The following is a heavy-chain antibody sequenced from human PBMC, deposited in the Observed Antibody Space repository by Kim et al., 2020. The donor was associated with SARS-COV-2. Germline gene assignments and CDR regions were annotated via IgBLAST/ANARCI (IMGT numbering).Heavy chain of an antibody. CDR3: AKGFAGSRWGCYYMDV. Sequence: GGSLRLSCAASGFSISNYGMSWVRLAPGKGLEWVSVFSGSASGSGGSTYYADSVKGRFTISRDKSKNTLYLQMNSLRAEDTAVYYCAKGFAGSRWGCYYMDVWGKGTTVTVSS. D-gene: IGHD2-15*01. J-gene: IGHJ6*03. CDR1: GFSISNYG. V-gene: IGHV3-23*01. CDR2: FSGSASGSGGST.